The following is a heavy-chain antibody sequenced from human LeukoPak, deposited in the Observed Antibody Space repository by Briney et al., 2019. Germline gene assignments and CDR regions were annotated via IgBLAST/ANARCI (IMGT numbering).Heavy chain of an antibody. V-gene: IGHV3-48*02. J-gene: IGHJ4*02. CDR3: VKEGLFRSGEDVDQ. Sequence: PGGSLRLSCAASGFTFSSYSVNWVRQAPGKGLEWVSYISSSSSTIYYADSVKGRFTISRDNSKNTLYLQMNSLRHEDTAIYYCVKEGLFRSGEDVDQWGQGTLVRVSS. D-gene: IGHD3-22*01. CDR2: ISSSSSTI. CDR1: GFTFSSYS.